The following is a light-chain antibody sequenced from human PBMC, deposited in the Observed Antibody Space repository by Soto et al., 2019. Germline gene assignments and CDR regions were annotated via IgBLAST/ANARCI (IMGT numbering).Light chain of an antibody. J-gene: IGKJ1*01. CDR3: QQYGSSPGT. CDR2: GAS. V-gene: IGKV3-20*01. Sequence: EIVLTQSPGTLSLSPGERATLSCRASQSVSSSYLVWYQQKPGQAPRLLIYGASSRATGIPDRFSGSGSGTDFPLTISRLRPEDFEVYYCQQYGSSPGTFGQGTKVEIK. CDR1: QSVSSSY.